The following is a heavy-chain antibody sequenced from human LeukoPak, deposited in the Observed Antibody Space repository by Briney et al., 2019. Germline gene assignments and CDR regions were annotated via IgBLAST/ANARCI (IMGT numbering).Heavy chain of an antibody. J-gene: IGHJ3*02. V-gene: IGHV3-23*01. CDR1: GFTFSNYA. CDR3: ARRGLVPAFDI. CDR2: ISGSGGST. D-gene: IGHD2-2*01. Sequence: PGGSLRLSCAASGFTFSNYAMSWVRQAPGKGLEWVSGISGSGGSTYYADSVKGRFTISRDNAKKTLYLQMNSLGAEGTAIYYCARRGLVPAFDIWGQGTMVAVSS.